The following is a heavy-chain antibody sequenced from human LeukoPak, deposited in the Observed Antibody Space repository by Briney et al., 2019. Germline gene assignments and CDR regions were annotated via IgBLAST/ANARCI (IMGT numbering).Heavy chain of an antibody. D-gene: IGHD3-10*01. J-gene: IGHJ3*02. CDR3: AKSMVRGVIRPDVFDI. Sequence: GGSLRLSCAASGFTFSSYAMSWVRQAPGKGLEWVSAISGSGGSTYYADSVKGRFTISRDNSKNTLYLQMNSLRAEDTAVYYCAKSMVRGVIRPDVFDIWGQGTMVTVSS. CDR2: ISGSGGST. CDR1: GFTFSSYA. V-gene: IGHV3-23*01.